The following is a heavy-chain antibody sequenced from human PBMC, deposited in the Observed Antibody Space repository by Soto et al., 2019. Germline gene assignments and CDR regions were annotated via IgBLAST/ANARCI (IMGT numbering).Heavy chain of an antibody. Sequence: QVQLVESGGGVVQPGRSLRLSCAASGFSFTNYGMHWVRQAPGKGLEWVAAIWGDGSKKFYADSVTGRFSISRDNCKNTLYLQMNSLRADDTAVYYCATQRITTSDFWGRGTLVTVSS. CDR1: GFSFTNYG. D-gene: IGHD1-1*01. J-gene: IGHJ4*02. CDR2: IWGDGSKK. CDR3: ATQRITTSDF. V-gene: IGHV3-33*01.